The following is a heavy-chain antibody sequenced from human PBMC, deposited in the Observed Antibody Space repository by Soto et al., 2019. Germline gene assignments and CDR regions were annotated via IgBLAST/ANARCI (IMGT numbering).Heavy chain of an antibody. Sequence: GGSLRLSCAASGFTFSSYWMSWVRQAPGKGLEWVANIKQDGSEKYYVDSVKGRFTISRDNAKNSLYLQMNSLRAEDTAVYYCASRRYCSGGSCYGLRYGAFDSWGQGAMVTVSS. V-gene: IGHV3-7*03. D-gene: IGHD2-15*01. J-gene: IGHJ3*02. CDR3: ASRRYCSGGSCYGLRYGAFDS. CDR1: GFTFSSYW. CDR2: IKQDGSEK.